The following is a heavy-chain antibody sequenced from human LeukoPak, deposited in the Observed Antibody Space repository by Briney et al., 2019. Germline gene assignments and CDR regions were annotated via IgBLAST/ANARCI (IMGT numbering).Heavy chain of an antibody. D-gene: IGHD6-13*01. CDR1: GFSVSGYW. Sequence: GGSLRLACAVSGFSVSGYWMTWVRQAPGKGLEWVTNIKQDGSEKNYVDSVKGRFTISRDNAENSLFLQMNSLRVEDTAVYYCAREWQGGIAAAGTRIEGDYWGQGTLVAVSS. V-gene: IGHV3-7*01. J-gene: IGHJ4*02. CDR2: IKQDGSEK. CDR3: AREWQGGIAAAGTRIEGDY.